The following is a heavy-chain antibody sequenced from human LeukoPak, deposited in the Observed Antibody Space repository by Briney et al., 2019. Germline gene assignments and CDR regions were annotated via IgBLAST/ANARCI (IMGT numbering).Heavy chain of an antibody. CDR1: GYSISSGYY. Sequence: SETLSLTCTVSGYSISSGYYWGWIRQPPGKGLEWIGSIYHSGSTYYNPSLKSRVTISVDTSKNQFSLKLSSVTAADTAVYYCARDTSSHYYGSGSYSGPFDAFDIWGQGTMVTVSS. D-gene: IGHD3-10*01. J-gene: IGHJ3*02. CDR2: IYHSGST. V-gene: IGHV4-38-2*02. CDR3: ARDTSSHYYGSGSYSGPFDAFDI.